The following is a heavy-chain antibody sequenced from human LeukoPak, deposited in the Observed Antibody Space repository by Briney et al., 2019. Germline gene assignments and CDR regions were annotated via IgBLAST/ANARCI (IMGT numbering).Heavy chain of an antibody. CDR3: AREAYTYDSSGYSDAFDI. CDR1: GFTFDDYG. D-gene: IGHD3-22*01. J-gene: IGHJ3*02. V-gene: IGHV3-20*04. CDR2: INWNGGST. Sequence: GGSLRLSCAASGFTFDDYGMSWVRQAPGKGLEWVSGINWNGGSTGYADSVKGRFTISRDNAKNSLYLQMNSLRAEDTALYYCAREAYTYDSSGYSDAFDIWGQGTMVTVSS.